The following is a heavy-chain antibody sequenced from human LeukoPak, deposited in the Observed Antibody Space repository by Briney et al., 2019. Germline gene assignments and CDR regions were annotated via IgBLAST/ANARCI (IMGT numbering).Heavy chain of an antibody. CDR1: GGTFSSYD. J-gene: IGHJ5*02. CDR3: ARRPRFGRGYYRTHWFDP. CDR2: MNPNSGNT. Sequence: ASVKVSCKASGGTFSSYDINWVRQATGQGLEWMGWMNPNSGNTGYAQKFQGRVTITRNTSISTAYMELSSLRSEDTAVYYCARRPRFGRGYYRTHWFDPWGQGTLVTVSS. D-gene: IGHD3-22*01. V-gene: IGHV1-8*03.